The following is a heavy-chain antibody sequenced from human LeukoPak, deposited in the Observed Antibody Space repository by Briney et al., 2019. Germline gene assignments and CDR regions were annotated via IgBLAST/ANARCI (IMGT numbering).Heavy chain of an antibody. CDR3: ARGAQRGYSSSWPLLVDY. Sequence: SVKVSCKASGGTFSSYAISWVRQAPGQGLEWMGRIIPIFGTATYAQKFQGRVTITADKSTSTAYMELSSLRSEDTAVYYCARGAQRGYSSSWPLLVDYWGQGTLVTVSS. J-gene: IGHJ4*02. CDR1: GGTFSSYA. V-gene: IGHV1-69*06. D-gene: IGHD6-13*01. CDR2: IIPIFGTA.